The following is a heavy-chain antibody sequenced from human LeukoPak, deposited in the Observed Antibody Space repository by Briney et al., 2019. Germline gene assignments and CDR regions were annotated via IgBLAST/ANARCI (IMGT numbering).Heavy chain of an antibody. D-gene: IGHD3-10*01. J-gene: IGHJ1*01. CDR1: GFTFDDYG. Sequence: PGGSLRLSCAASGFTFDDYGMSWVRQAPGKGLEWVSGINWNGGSTGYADSVKGRFTISRDNSKNTLYLQMNSPRAEDTAVYYCAKDRVWFRYFQHWGQGTLVTVSS. V-gene: IGHV3-20*04. CDR3: AKDRVWFRYFQH. CDR2: INWNGGST.